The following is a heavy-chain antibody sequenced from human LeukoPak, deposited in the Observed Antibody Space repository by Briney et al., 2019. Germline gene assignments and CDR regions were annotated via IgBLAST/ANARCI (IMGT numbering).Heavy chain of an antibody. CDR3: ARDLYYYDSSGYYTHYGMDV. CDR2: IGTAGDT. V-gene: IGHV3-13*01. Sequence: GGSLRLSCAASGFTFSSYDMHWVRQATGKGLEWVSAIGTAGDTYYPGSVKGRFTISRENAKNSLYLQMNSLRAGDTAVYYCARDLYYYDSSGYYTHYGMDVWAKGPRSPSP. CDR1: GFTFSSYD. D-gene: IGHD3-22*01. J-gene: IGHJ6*02.